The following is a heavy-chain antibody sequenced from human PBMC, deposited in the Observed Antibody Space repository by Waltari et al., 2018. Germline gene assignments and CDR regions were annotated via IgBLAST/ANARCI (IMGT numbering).Heavy chain of an antibody. V-gene: IGHV3-23*01. CDR3: AKDRDESEPYCGSDCYWDY. CDR2: ISPSGGNT. CDR1: GFHFNPYA. Sequence: EVQLLESGGGLVQPGGSLRPPCAAFGFHFNPYAISWGRPAQGKGLEWVSAISPSGGNTHYGDSVKGRFSISRDNSKNTLYLQLNSLRAEDTAVYYCAKDRDESEPYCGSDCYWDYWGQGTLVTVSS. D-gene: IGHD2-21*01. J-gene: IGHJ4*02.